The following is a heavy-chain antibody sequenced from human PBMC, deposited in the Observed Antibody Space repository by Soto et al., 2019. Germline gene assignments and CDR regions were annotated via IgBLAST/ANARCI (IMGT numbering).Heavy chain of an antibody. CDR1: GGSISRGGYY. D-gene: IGHD2-2*02. CDR3: ARDSGRPDCSSTSCYKVDWFDP. CDR2: IYYSGST. Sequence: PSETLSLTCTVSGGSISRGGYYWSWIRQHPGKGLEWIGYIYYSGSTYYNPSLKSRVTISVDTSKNQFSLKLSSVTAADTAVYYCARDSGRPDCSSTSCYKVDWFDPWGQGTLVTVSS. J-gene: IGHJ5*02. V-gene: IGHV4-31*03.